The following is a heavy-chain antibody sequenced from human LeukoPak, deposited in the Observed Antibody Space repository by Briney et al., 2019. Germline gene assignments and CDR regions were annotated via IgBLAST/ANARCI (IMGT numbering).Heavy chain of an antibody. D-gene: IGHD6-19*01. CDR1: GGSNRDFY. CDR2: IQNSGST. V-gene: IGHV4-59*01. Sequence: PSETLSLTCTVSGGSNRDFYWSWIRQSPQRRLEFIGYIQNSGSTEYNPSLKSPVTISLDTSKHQFSLNLKSVTAADTAVYYCASLAVPFGWYGGSYYWYMDVWGKGTTVTVSS. J-gene: IGHJ6*03. CDR3: ASLAVPFGWYGGSYYWYMDV.